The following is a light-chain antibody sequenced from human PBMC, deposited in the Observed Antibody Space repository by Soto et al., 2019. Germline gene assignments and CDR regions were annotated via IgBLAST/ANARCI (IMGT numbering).Light chain of an antibody. CDR3: QQRSNWPPIT. J-gene: IGKJ5*01. V-gene: IGKV3-11*01. CDR2: GAS. Sequence: EIVVTQSPATLSVSPGERATLSCRASQSVNTNFAWYQQKPGQAPRLLIYGASTRATGIPARFSGSGSGTDFTLTISSLEPEDFAVYYCQQRSNWPPITFGQGTRLEIK. CDR1: QSVNTN.